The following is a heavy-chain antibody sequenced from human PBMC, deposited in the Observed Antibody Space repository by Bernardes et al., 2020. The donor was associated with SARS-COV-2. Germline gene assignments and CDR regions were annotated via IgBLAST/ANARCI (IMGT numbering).Heavy chain of an antibody. D-gene: IGHD3-22*01. Sequence: GGSLRLSCAASAFTVRNDYMSWLRQTPGKGLEWVSVIYSGGNTYYTDSVKGRFTISRHISKNTLYLHMNSLRSEDTAVYYCASGPYDHDGTAYSAIDYWGQGILVTVSS. CDR1: AFTVRNDY. V-gene: IGHV3-53*04. CDR3: ASGPYDHDGTAYSAIDY. J-gene: IGHJ4*02. CDR2: IYSGGNT.